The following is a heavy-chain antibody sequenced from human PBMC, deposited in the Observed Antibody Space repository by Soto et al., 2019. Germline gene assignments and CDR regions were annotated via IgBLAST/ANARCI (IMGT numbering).Heavy chain of an antibody. J-gene: IGHJ4*02. CDR3: ARRPKRGTYSWCFDY. CDR1: GGSITSNAYY. Sequence: QLQLQESGPGLVKPSETLSLTCTVSGGSITSNAYYWGWIRQPPGKGLEWLGYIYYSGSASYNPSLKSRATMSVDTSKNQISLKLSSVTAADTAVYYCARRPKRGTYSWCFDYWGQGTLVTVSS. CDR2: IYYSGSA. V-gene: IGHV4-39*01. D-gene: IGHD1-26*01.